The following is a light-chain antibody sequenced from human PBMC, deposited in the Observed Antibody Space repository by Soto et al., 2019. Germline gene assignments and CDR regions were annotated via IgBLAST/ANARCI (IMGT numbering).Light chain of an antibody. CDR2: RAS. Sequence: EIVMTQSPATLSVSPGERATLSFRASQSISSNLAWYQQKLGQAPRLLIYRASTSATGIPARFSGSGSGTDFTLTIRSLEPEDFAIYYCQQRANWPLTTFGHGTRLEIK. V-gene: IGKV3-15*01. CDR1: QSISSN. J-gene: IGKJ5*01. CDR3: QQRANWPLTT.